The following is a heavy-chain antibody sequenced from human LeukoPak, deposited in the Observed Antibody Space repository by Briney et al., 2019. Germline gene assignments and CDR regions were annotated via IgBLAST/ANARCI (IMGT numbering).Heavy chain of an antibody. J-gene: IGHJ3*02. CDR3: ARGGGGDCYSCDAFDI. CDR2: IITILGIA. Sequence: SVKVSCKASGGTFSSYAISWVRQAPGQGLEWMGRIITILGIANYAQKFQGRVTITADKSTSTAYMELSSLRSEDTAVYYCARGGGGDCYSCDAFDIWGQGTMVTVSS. V-gene: IGHV1-69*04. CDR1: GGTFSSYA. D-gene: IGHD2-21*02.